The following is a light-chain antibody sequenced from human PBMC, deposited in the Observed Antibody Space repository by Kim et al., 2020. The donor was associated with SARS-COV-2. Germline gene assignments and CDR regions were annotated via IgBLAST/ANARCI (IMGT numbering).Light chain of an antibody. CDR3: QQRSNWPKLT. CDR2: DAS. CDR1: KSVSSY. V-gene: IGKV3-11*01. J-gene: IGKJ4*01. Sequence: SPGERATLSSRASKSVSSYLAWYQQKPGQAPRLLIYDASNRATGIPARFSGSGSGTDFTLTISSLEPEDFAVYYCQQRSNWPKLTFGGGTKVDIK.